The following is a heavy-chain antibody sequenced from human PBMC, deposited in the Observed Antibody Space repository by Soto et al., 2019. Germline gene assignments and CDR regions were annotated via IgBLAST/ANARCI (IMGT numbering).Heavy chain of an antibody. D-gene: IGHD3-16*01. V-gene: IGHV3-30*03. CDR1: GFTFSSFA. CDR2: ISFNGLSQ. J-gene: IGHJ3*01. CDR3: ARGGRGLRGAFDV. Sequence: QELLVESGGGVVQPGKSLRLSCAASGFTFSSFAMNWVRQAPGKGLEWVSVISFNGLSQFYPDSIRGRFTISRDNSKNTLYLQLDRLRPDDTAVYYCARGGRGLRGAFDVWGQGTEVSVS.